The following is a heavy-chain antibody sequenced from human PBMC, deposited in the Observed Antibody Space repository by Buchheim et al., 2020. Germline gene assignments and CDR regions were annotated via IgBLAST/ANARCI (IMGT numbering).Heavy chain of an antibody. V-gene: IGHV6-1*02. CDR3: ARGLADRSYDY. D-gene: IGHD6-19*01. Sequence: QVQLQQSGPGLVKPSQTLSLTCAISGDSVSSSSVAWHWIRQSPSRGLEWLGRTYYRYKWRNDYAASVNSRLTINPDTSKNQVSLQLNSVTPEDTAMYYCARGLADRSYDYWGQGTL. J-gene: IGHJ4*02. CDR2: TYYRYKWRN. CDR1: GDSVSSSSVA.